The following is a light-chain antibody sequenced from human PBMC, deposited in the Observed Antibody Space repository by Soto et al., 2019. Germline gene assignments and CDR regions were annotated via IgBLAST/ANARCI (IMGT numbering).Light chain of an antibody. CDR1: QSVSSY. V-gene: IGKV3-11*01. J-gene: IGKJ1*01. CDR2: DAS. CDR3: QQRRNWPRT. Sequence: DIVLTQSPATLSLSPGERATLSCRASQSVSSYLAWYQQKPGQAPRLLVYDASKRATGIPARFSGSGSGTDFSLTISSLEPEDFAVDYCQQRRNWPRTFGQGTKVEIK.